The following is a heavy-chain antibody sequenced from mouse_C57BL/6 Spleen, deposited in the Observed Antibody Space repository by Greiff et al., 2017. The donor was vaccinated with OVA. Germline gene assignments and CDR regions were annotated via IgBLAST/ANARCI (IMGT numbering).Heavy chain of an antibody. V-gene: IGHV1-62-2*01. Sequence: QVQLQQSGAELVKPGASVKLSCKASGYTFTEYTIHWVKQRSGQGLEWIGWFYPGSGSIKYNEKFKDKATLNAATSSSTVYMELSRLTSEDSAVYFCARHEVDSSGSYYAMDYWGQGTSVTVSS. CDR2: FYPGSGSI. CDR1: GYTFTEYT. J-gene: IGHJ4*01. D-gene: IGHD3-2*02. CDR3: ARHEVDSSGSYYAMDY.